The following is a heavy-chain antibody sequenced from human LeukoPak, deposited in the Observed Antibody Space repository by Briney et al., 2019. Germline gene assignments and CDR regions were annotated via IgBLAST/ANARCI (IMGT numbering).Heavy chain of an antibody. V-gene: IGHV1-2*03. D-gene: IGHD6-19*01. Sequence: LGASVKVSCKASGYTFTGYYIHWVRQAPGQGLECMGWINPNSGGTNYAQKFQGRVTMARDTSISTAYMELSSLRSEDTAVYYCARSDRYSSGSFGAFDIWGQGTMVTVSS. J-gene: IGHJ3*02. CDR3: ARSDRYSSGSFGAFDI. CDR2: INPNSGGT. CDR1: GYTFTGYY.